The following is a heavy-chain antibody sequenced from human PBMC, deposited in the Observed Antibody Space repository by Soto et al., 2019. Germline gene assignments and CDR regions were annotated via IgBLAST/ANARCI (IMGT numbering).Heavy chain of an antibody. CDR3: ARGYGGNDLGDLRY. V-gene: IGHV1-69*01. J-gene: IGHJ4*02. Sequence: QVQLVQSGAEVKKPGPPLRVSCKLPGATFGSIATTWWGQAPGKGLKGMGGIIPIFGTANYAQKFQGRVTITADESTSTAYMELSSLRSEDTAVYYCARGYGGNDLGDLRYWGQGTLVTVSS. CDR1: GATFGSIA. CDR2: IIPIFGTA. D-gene: IGHD4-17*01.